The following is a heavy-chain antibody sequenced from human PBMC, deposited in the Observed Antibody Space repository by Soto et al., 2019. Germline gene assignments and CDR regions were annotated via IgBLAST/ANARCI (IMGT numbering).Heavy chain of an antibody. Sequence: EVQLVESGGGLVQPGGSLRLSCAASGFTFTSYAMSWVRQAPGKGLEWVSIISGCGNSAYYADSVKGRFPISRANSRNTPYLQVAGLRVEDTAEYYCANLYGSNPVRFDYWGQGTLVTVSS. CDR1: GFTFTSYA. CDR2: ISGCGNSA. CDR3: ANLYGSNPVRFDY. D-gene: IGHD4-17*01. J-gene: IGHJ4*02. V-gene: IGHV3-23*04.